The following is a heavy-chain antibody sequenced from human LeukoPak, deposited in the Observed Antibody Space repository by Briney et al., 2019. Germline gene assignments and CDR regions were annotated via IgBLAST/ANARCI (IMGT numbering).Heavy chain of an antibody. Sequence: GGSLRLSCAASGFTFDDYAMHWVRQAPGKGLEWVSGISWNSGSIGYANSVKGRFTISRDNAKNSLYLQMNSLGAEDMALYYCAKGVDSITMAFDYWGQGTLVTVSS. CDR3: AKGVDSITMAFDY. J-gene: IGHJ4*02. CDR1: GFTFDDYA. V-gene: IGHV3-9*03. CDR2: ISWNSGSI. D-gene: IGHD3-10*01.